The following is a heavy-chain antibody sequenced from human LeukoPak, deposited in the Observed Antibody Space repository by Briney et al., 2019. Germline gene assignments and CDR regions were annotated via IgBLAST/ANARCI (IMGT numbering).Heavy chain of an antibody. CDR1: GFTFSRYA. CDR3: ARVSPLGGSIRIVATRRLGAFDT. Sequence: GRAVRLSCAGSGFTFSRYAMHGVGQAPGKGGEGVAVISYEGSNKYYADGVRGRFTIYRENYKKTLYLQMNSLRAADTPVYYCARVSPLGGSIRIVATRRLGAFDTGGQGTMFTVS. D-gene: IGHD5-12*01. J-gene: IGHJ3*02. V-gene: IGHV3-30*04. CDR2: ISYEGSNK.